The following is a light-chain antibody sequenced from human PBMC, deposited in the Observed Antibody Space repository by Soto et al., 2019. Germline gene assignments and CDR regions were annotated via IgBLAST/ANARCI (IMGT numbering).Light chain of an antibody. CDR3: QQSYSTPYT. V-gene: IGKV1-39*01. CDR2: AAS. J-gene: IGKJ2*01. CDR1: QSIITY. Sequence: DIQMTQSPSSLSASVGDRVTITCRASQSIITYLNCYQQKPGKAPKLLIYAASSLQSGVPSRFSVSGSGTDFTLTISSLQPEDFETYYCQQSYSTPYTFGQGTKLEIK.